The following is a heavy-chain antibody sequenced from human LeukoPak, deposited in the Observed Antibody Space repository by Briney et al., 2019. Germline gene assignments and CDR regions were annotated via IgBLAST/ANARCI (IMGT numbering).Heavy chain of an antibody. CDR2: ISYDGSNK. D-gene: IGHD4-17*01. V-gene: IGHV3-30-3*02. Sequence: PGGSLRLSCAASGYTFSSYAMHWVRQAPGKGLEWVAVISYDGSNKYYADSVKGRFTISRDNSKNTLYLQMNSLRAEDTAVYYCASGFTTVSFDYWGQGTLVTVSS. CDR1: GYTFSSYA. J-gene: IGHJ4*02. CDR3: ASGFTTVSFDY.